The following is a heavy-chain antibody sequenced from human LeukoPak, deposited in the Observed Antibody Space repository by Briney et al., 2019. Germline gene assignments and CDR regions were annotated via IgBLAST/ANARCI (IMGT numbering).Heavy chain of an antibody. V-gene: IGHV4-39*07. D-gene: IGHD6-13*01. Sequence: SETLSLTCTVSGGSISSSNFYWGWIRQPPGTGLEWIGEINHSGSTNYNPSLKSRVTISVDTSKNQFSLKLSSVTAADTAVYYCARAGPSSSWHQFDYWGQGTLVTVSS. CDR3: ARAGPSSSWHQFDY. CDR2: INHSGST. J-gene: IGHJ4*02. CDR1: GGSISSSNFY.